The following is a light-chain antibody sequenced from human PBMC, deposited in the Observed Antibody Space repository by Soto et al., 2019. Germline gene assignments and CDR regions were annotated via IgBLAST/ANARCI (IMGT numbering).Light chain of an antibody. Sequence: EIVLTQSPGTLSLSPGERATLSCRASQSVSNNYLAWYQQKPGQAPRLLIYGASNRATCIPDRFSGSGSGKEFNRTIRRLEPEDFAVYYCQRYGTSGTFGYGA. V-gene: IGKV3-20*01. CDR1: QSVSNNY. CDR2: GAS. CDR3: QRYGTSGT. J-gene: IGKJ3*01.